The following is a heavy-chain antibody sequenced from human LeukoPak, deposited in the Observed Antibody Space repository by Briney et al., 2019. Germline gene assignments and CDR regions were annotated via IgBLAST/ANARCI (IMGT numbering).Heavy chain of an antibody. CDR3: ARKTCGVDCYSFDY. D-gene: IGHD2-21*02. V-gene: IGHV4-34*01. CDR2: INHSGST. J-gene: IGHJ4*02. Sequence: SETLSLTCAVYGGAFSGYYWSWIRQPPGKGLEWIGEINHSGSTNYNPSLKSRVTISVDTSKNQFSLKLSSVTAADTAVYYCARKTCGVDCYSFDYWGQGTLVTVSS. CDR1: GGAFSGYY.